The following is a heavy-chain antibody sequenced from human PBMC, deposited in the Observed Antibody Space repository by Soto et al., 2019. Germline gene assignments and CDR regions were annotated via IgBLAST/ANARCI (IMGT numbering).Heavy chain of an antibody. CDR1: SGSVSSGSYY. D-gene: IGHD1-7*01. V-gene: IGHV4-61*01. CDR3: ARGFATGTAEAIFDY. CDR2: IYYSGST. J-gene: IGHJ4*02. Sequence: PSETLSLTCTVSSGSVSSGSYYWSWIRQPPGKGLEWIGYIYYSGSTNYNPSLKSRVTISVDTSKNQFSLKLSSVTAADTAVYYCARGFATGTAEAIFDYWGQGTLVTVSS.